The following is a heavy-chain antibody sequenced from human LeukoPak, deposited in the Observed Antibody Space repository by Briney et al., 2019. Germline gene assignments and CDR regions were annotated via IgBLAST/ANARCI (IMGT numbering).Heavy chain of an antibody. V-gene: IGHV3-20*04. D-gene: IGHD3-22*01. J-gene: IGHJ4*02. CDR2: INWNGGST. Sequence: RAGGSLRLSCAASGFTFSSCWMTWVRQAPGKGLEWVSGINWNGGSTGYADSVKGRFTISRDNAKNSLYLQMNSLRAEDTALYCCARDSIYYDSSGYPSWGQGTLVTVSS. CDR1: GFTFSSCW. CDR3: ARDSIYYDSSGYPS.